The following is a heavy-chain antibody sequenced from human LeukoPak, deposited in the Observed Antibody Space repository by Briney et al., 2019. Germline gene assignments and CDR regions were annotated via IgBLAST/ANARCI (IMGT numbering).Heavy chain of an antibody. CDR1: GGSITSSSHY. Sequence: PSEALSLTCTVSGGSITSSSHYWAWIRQPAGKGLEWIGSISYRGSTSYNLSLKSRVTISIDTSKRQFYLKMNFATTADTAVFYCAIEADGYNGFQSDYWGQGILVTVSS. V-gene: IGHV4-39*07. CDR3: AIEADGYNGFQSDY. D-gene: IGHD3-22*01. J-gene: IGHJ4*02. CDR2: ISYRGST.